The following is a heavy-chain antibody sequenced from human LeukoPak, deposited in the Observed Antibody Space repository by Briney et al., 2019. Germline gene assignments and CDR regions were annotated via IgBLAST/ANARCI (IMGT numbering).Heavy chain of an antibody. CDR1: GFTFSSYN. CDR3: AKDGGYSYGYYYYYMDV. Sequence: GGSLRLSCAAHGFTFSSYNMNWVRQTPGQGLEWVSSITSGSSHIYYADSVKGRFTISRDNSKNPLYLQMNSLRAEDTAVYYCAKDGGYSYGYYYYYMDVWGKGTTVTISS. V-gene: IGHV3-21*04. J-gene: IGHJ6*03. D-gene: IGHD5-18*01. CDR2: ITSGSSHI.